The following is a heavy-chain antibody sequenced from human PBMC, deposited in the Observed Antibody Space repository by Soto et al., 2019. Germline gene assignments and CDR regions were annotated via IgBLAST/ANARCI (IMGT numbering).Heavy chain of an antibody. V-gene: IGHV5-10-1*04. D-gene: IGHD4-17*01. J-gene: IGHJ6*02. CDR2: IDPSDSYT. CDR3: ARNPYGDYDVMDV. Sequence: PGESLKISCKGSGYSFTSYWISWVRQMPGKGLEWMGRIDPSDSYTNYSPSFQGQVTISADKSISTAYLQWSSLTASDIAMYYCARNPYGDYDVMDVWGQGTTVTVSS. CDR1: GYSFTSYW.